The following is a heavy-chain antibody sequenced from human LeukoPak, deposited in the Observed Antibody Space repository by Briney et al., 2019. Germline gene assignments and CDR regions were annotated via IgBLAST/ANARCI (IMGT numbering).Heavy chain of an antibody. CDR2: IIPIFGTA. J-gene: IGHJ4*02. V-gene: IGHV1-69*13. Sequence: SVKVSCKASGGTFSSYAISWVRQAPGQGLEWMGGIIPIFGTANYAQKFQGRVTITADESTSTAYMELSSLRSEDTAVYYCAREPGRYSSGWYEPDYFDYWGQGTLATVSS. CDR1: GGTFSSYA. D-gene: IGHD6-19*01. CDR3: AREPGRYSSGWYEPDYFDY.